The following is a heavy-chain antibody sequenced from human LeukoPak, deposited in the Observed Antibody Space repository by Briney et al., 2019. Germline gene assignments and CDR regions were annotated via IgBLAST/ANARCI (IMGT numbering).Heavy chain of an antibody. J-gene: IGHJ4*02. CDR2: ITGGGRTT. CDR1: GFSFDNYA. V-gene: IGHV3-23*01. Sequence: PGGSLRLSCAGSGFSFDNYAMTWVRQAPGKGLEWVSSITGGGRTTIYSDSFKGRFTISRDDSKATLFLQMSSVRVEDTALYYCGKVSSRITTAGRIDYWGRGVLVTVSS. CDR3: GKVSSRITTAGRIDY. D-gene: IGHD6-6*01.